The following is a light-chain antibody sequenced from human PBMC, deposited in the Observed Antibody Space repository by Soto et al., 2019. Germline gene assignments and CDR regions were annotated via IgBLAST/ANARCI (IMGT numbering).Light chain of an antibody. J-gene: IGKJ2*01. Sequence: MTQSPSSLSASVGDRVTITCRASQGISNYLAWYQQKPGQPPRLLIYGAYTRATGIPARFSGSGSGTEFTLTISNVQSEDFAVYYCQQYSGWPYTFGQGTKLEIK. V-gene: IGKV3-15*01. CDR2: GAY. CDR3: QQYSGWPYT. CDR1: QGISNY.